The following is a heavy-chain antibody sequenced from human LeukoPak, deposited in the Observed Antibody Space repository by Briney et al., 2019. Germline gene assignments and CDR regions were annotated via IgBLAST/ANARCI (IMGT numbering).Heavy chain of an antibody. CDR3: ARDGCIAVPHPNAFDI. CDR2: IYISGST. Sequence: SETLSLTCSVSGGSISSYYWSWIRQPAGKGLEWIGRIYISGSTNYNPSLKSRVTISVDTSKNQFSLKLTSVTAADTAVYYCARDGCIAVPHPNAFDIWGQGTMVTVSS. CDR1: GGSISSYY. D-gene: IGHD6-19*01. V-gene: IGHV4-4*07. J-gene: IGHJ3*02.